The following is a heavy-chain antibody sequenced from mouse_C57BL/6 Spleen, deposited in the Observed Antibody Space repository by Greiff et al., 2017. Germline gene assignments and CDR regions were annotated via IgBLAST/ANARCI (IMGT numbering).Heavy chain of an antibody. V-gene: IGHV1-7*01. D-gene: IGHD2-4*01. CDR2: INPSSGYT. J-gene: IGHJ4*01. CDR3: ARVLYDYDAGDYAMDY. CDR1: GYTFTSYW. Sequence: VKLMESGAELAKPGASVKLSCKASGYTFTSYWMHWVKQRPGQGLEWIGYINPSSGYTKYNQKFKDKATLTADKSSSTAYMQLSSLTYEDSAVYYCARVLYDYDAGDYAMDYWGQGTSVTVSS.